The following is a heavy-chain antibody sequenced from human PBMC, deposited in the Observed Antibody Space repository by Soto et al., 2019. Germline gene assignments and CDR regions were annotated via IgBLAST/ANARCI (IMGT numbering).Heavy chain of an antibody. V-gene: IGHV1-2*02. D-gene: IGHD6-19*01. Sequence: QVQLVQSGAEVKKPGASVKVSCKTSGYTFTGYYIHCIRQAPGQGLEWMGWINPNSGDTNYSQDFQGRVTMTSDTSFTTAYVELTRLRSDDTAVYYCARREQWLENFDYWGQGTLVTVSS. CDR3: ARREQWLENFDY. J-gene: IGHJ4*02. CDR1: GYTFTGYY. CDR2: INPNSGDT.